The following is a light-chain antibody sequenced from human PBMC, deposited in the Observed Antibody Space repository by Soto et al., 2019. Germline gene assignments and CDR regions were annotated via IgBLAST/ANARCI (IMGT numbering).Light chain of an antibody. V-gene: IGKV4-1*01. CDR3: QRYYATPLT. CDR2: WAS. Sequence: DIVMTQSPDSLAVSLGERATINCKSSQSVLSNADRRNYLAWYQQKPGQQPKLLIYWASTRESGVPDRFLGRGSGKAFTLTLTRLQAEDVAVCSCQRYYATPLTFGQGTKLEIK. J-gene: IGKJ2*01. CDR1: QSVLSNADRRNY.